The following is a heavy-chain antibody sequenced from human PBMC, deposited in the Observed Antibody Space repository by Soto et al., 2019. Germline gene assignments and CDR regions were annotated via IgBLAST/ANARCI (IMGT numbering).Heavy chain of an antibody. D-gene: IGHD6-19*01. Sequence: SVKVSCKASGYTFTSYAISWVRQAPGQGLEWMGGIIPIFGTANYAQKFQGRVTITADESTSTAYMELSSLRSEDTAVYYCANSRSIAVAGTGWFDPWGQGTLVTVSS. CDR1: GYTFTSYA. V-gene: IGHV1-69*13. CDR2: IIPIFGTA. CDR3: ANSRSIAVAGTGWFDP. J-gene: IGHJ5*02.